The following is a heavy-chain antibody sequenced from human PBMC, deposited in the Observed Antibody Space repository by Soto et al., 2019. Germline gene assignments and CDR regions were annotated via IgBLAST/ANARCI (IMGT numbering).Heavy chain of an antibody. CDR2: IYHSGST. Sequence: QLQLQESGSGLVKPSQTLSLTCAVSGGSISSGGYSWSWIRQPPGQGLEWIGYIYHSGSTYYNPSPXSXXTTPVDRSKNQFSLKLSSVTAADTAVYYCARVPGPWGQGPLVTVSS. D-gene: IGHD3-10*01. CDR3: ARVPGP. CDR1: GGSISSGGYS. V-gene: IGHV4-30-2*01. J-gene: IGHJ5*02.